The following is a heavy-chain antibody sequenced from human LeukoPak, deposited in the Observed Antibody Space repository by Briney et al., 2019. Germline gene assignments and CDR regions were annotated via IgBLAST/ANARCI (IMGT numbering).Heavy chain of an antibody. CDR3: ASRYFCSSTSCYTFDY. D-gene: IGHD2-2*02. V-gene: IGHV4-59*12. CDR1: AGSFNTYY. J-gene: IGHJ4*02. CDR2: IDYSGST. Sequence: PSETLSLTCTVSAGSFNTYYWSWIRQPPGKGLEWIGYIDYSGSTTYNPSLKSRLTISVDTSKNQFSLKLNSVTAADTAVYYCASRYFCSSTSCYTFDYWGQGTLVTVSS.